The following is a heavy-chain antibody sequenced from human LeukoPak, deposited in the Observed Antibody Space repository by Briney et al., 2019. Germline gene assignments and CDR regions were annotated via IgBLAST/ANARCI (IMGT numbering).Heavy chain of an antibody. J-gene: IGHJ4*02. Sequence: ASVKVSCKASGYTFTGYYMHWVRQAPGQGLEWMGWINPNSGGTNYAQKFQGRVTMTRDTSINTAYMELSRLRSDDTAVYYCARGAEYYYDYHHPEHHYFDYWGQGTLVTVFS. V-gene: IGHV1-2*02. CDR1: GYTFTGYY. CDR3: ARGAEYYYDYHHPEHHYFDY. CDR2: INPNSGGT. D-gene: IGHD3-22*01.